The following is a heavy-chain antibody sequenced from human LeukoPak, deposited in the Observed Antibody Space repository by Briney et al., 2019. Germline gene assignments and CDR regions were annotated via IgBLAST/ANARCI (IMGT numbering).Heavy chain of an antibody. Sequence: PGGSLRLSCAASAFTVSSNYMSWVCQAPGKGLEWVSVIYSGGSPYYADSVKGRFTISRDNSKNTLYLQMNSLRAEDTAVYYCAAGSYCGGDCSYGAFDIWGQGTMVTVSS. CDR1: AFTVSSNY. CDR2: IYSGGSP. CDR3: AAGSYCGGDCSYGAFDI. J-gene: IGHJ3*02. D-gene: IGHD2-21*02. V-gene: IGHV3-53*01.